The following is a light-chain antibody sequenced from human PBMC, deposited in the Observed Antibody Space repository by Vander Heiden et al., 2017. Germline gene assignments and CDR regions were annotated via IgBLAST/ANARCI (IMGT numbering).Light chain of an antibody. V-gene: IGLV1-40*01. CDR1: SSNIVAGYV. Sequence: QSVLKPPPSVSGAPGQGVTLPLTGGSSNIVAGYVVHWYQQPPAPAPKLLISGNTNRPSGVPDRFSGYKSGTSASLAISGLQAEEEADYYCQSYDSSGLLYVFGTGTKVTGL. CDR2: GNT. CDR3: QSYDSSGLLYV. J-gene: IGLJ1*01.